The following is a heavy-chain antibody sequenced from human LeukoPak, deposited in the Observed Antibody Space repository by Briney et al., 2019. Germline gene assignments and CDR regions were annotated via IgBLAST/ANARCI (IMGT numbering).Heavy chain of an antibody. CDR2: ISGSGGST. CDR3: ARRTAATYHFDY. CDR1: GFTFSSYA. D-gene: IGHD6-25*01. J-gene: IGHJ4*02. V-gene: IGHV3-23*01. Sequence: GGSLRLSCAASGFTFSSYAMSWVRQAPGKGLEWVSAISGSGGSTYYADSVKGRFTISRDNSKNTLYLQMNSLRAEDTAVYYCARRTAATYHFDYWGQGTLVTVSS.